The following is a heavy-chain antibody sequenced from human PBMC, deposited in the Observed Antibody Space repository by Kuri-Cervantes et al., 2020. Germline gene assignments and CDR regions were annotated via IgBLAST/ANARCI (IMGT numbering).Heavy chain of an antibody. J-gene: IGHJ6*03. CDR1: GYFIRSGNY. CDR2: MYHSGST. Sequence: SETLSLTCAVSGYFIRSGNYWGWIRQTPGKGLEWIGSMYHSGSTYYNPSLKSRVTISVDTSKNQFSLKLSSVTAADTAVYYCARGLCSSTSCYMDVWGKGTTVTVSS. V-gene: IGHV4-38-2*01. CDR3: ARGLCSSTSCYMDV. D-gene: IGHD2-2*01.